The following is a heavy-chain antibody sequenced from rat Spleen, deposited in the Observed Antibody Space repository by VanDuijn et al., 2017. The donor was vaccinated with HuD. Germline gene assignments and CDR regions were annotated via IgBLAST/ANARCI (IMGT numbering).Heavy chain of an antibody. CDR2: ISYGDRSGHSST. V-gene: IGHV5-29*01. J-gene: IGHJ2*01. CDR3: ARRYDFDY. D-gene: IGHD1-11*01. CDR1: GFTFSDYG. Sequence: EVQLVESGGGLVQPGRSLKLSCAASGFTFSDYGMAWVRQAPTKGLEWVATISYGDRSGHSSTYYRDSVKGRFTISRDNAKSTLSLQMDSLRSEDTATYHCARRYDFDYWGQGVMVTVSS.